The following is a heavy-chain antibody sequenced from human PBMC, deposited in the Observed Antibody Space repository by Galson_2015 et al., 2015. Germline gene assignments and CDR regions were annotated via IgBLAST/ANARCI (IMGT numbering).Heavy chain of an antibody. CDR1: GYNFTRFA. D-gene: IGHD6-19*01. CDR2: INVGNGNT. CDR3: AKAAKLSFSGWYYFDL. Sequence: SVKVSCKASGYNFTRFAMHWVRQAPGQTFELMGWINVGNGNTKYSQKFQGRLTITRDTSASTAYMELSGLKSEDTAVYYCAKAAKLSFSGWYYFDLWGLGTMVIVSS. V-gene: IGHV1-3*01. J-gene: IGHJ4*01.